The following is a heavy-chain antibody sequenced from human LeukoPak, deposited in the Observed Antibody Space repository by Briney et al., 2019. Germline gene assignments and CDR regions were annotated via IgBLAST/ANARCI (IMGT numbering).Heavy chain of an antibody. Sequence: SETLSLTCTVSGGSINSDSYYGSWIRQPAGKGLEWIGRIYTSGSTNYNPSLKSRVSISVDTSKNQFSLKLNSVTAADTAVYYCARDPPGGVMFDYWGQGTLVTVSS. D-gene: IGHD3-16*01. V-gene: IGHV4-61*02. CDR3: ARDPPGGVMFDY. J-gene: IGHJ4*02. CDR1: GGSINSDSYY. CDR2: IYTSGST.